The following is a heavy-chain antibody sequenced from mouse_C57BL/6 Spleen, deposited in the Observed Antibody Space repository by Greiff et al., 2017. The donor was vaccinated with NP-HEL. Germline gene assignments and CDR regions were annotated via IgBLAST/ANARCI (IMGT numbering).Heavy chain of an antibody. D-gene: IGHD1-1*01. CDR3: TLPYGSSPWYFDV. V-gene: IGHV1-15*01. Sequence: QVQLKESGAELVRPGASVTLSCKASGYTFTDYEMHWVKQTPVHGLEWIGAIDPETGGTAYNQKFKGKAILTADKSSSTAYMELRSLTSEDSAVYYCTLPYGSSPWYFDVWGTGTTVTVSS. CDR2: IDPETGGT. J-gene: IGHJ1*03. CDR1: GYTFTDYE.